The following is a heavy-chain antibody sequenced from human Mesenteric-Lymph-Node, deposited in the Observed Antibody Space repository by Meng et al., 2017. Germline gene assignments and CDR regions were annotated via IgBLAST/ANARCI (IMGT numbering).Heavy chain of an antibody. CDR3: AREPKSGGDNLSLSPWRGFDP. Sequence: ASVKVSCKASGYTITDNFMHWVRQAPGQGLEWMGWINPNGGGTRFAQKFQGRVAMTRDTSISTAYMELSGLRSDDTAIYYCAREPKSGGDNLSLSPWRGFDPWGQGTLVTVSS. V-gene: IGHV1-2*02. CDR2: INPNGGGT. D-gene: IGHD1-1*01. CDR1: GYTITDNF. J-gene: IGHJ5*02.